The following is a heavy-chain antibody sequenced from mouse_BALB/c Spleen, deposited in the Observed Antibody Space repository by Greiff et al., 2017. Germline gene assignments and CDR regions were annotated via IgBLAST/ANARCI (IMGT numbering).Heavy chain of an antibody. Sequence: DLVKPGASVKLSCKASGYTFTSYWINWIKQRPGQGLEWIGRIAPGSGSTYYNEMFKGKATLTVDTSSSTAYIQLSSLSSEDSAVYFFARGGNYDDMDDWGQGTSVTVSS. J-gene: IGHJ4*01. CDR3: ARGGNYDDMDD. CDR2: IAPGSGST. V-gene: IGHV1S41*01. CDR1: GYTFTSYW.